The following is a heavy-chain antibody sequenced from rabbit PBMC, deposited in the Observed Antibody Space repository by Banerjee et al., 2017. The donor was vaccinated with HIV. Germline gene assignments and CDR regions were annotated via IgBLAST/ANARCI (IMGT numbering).Heavy chain of an antibody. CDR3: ARDLAGAIGWNFNL. D-gene: IGHD4-1*01. Sequence: QEQLVESGGGLVQPEGSLTLTCKASGFDLSSYYDMCWVRQAPGKGLELIACIDTAGGSTDYASWAKGRFTISKTSSTTVPLQMTSLTAADMATYFCARDLAGAIGWNFNLWGPGTLVTVS. CDR1: GFDLSSYYD. CDR2: IDTAGGST. V-gene: IGHV1S45*01. J-gene: IGHJ4*01.